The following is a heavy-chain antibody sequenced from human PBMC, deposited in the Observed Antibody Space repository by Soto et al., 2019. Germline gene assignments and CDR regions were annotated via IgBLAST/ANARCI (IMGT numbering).Heavy chain of an antibody. J-gene: IGHJ6*03. D-gene: IGHD2-21*01. Sequence: SETLSLTCTVSGGSISSGGYYWSWIRQHPGKGLEWIGYIYYSGSTYYNPSLKSRVTISVDTSKNQFSLKLSSVTAADTAVYYCARIPHKGYYYYYMDVWGKGTTVT. V-gene: IGHV4-31*03. CDR1: GGSISSGGYY. CDR3: ARIPHKGYYYYYMDV. CDR2: IYYSGST.